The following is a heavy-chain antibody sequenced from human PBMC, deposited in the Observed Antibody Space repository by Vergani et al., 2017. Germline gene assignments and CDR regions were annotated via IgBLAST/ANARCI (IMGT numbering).Heavy chain of an antibody. CDR3: ARDLEVGATGWFDP. CDR2: IYYSGST. Sequence: QVQLQESGPGLVKPSETLSLTCTVSGGSISSSSYYWGWIRQPPGKGLEWIGYIYYSGSTNYNPSLTSLVTISVDTTKNQFSLKLSSVTAADTAVYYCARDLEVGATGWFDPWGQGTLVTVSS. CDR1: GGSISSSSYY. D-gene: IGHD1-26*01. V-gene: IGHV4-61*01. J-gene: IGHJ5*02.